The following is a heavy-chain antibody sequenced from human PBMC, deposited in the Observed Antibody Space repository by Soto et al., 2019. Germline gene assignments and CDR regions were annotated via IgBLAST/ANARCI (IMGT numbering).Heavy chain of an antibody. CDR2: SMPIFGTA. CDR3: ARARNYDLLTVREYALDV. CDR1: GGSFSNHG. V-gene: IGHV1-69*01. Sequence: QVQLVQSGAEVKKPGSSVRVSCKASGGSFSNHGISWVRQAPGQGLEWMGGSMPIFGTANYAQKFQGRVTISADELTSTASLELSSLSSADTAIYFCARARNYDLLTVREYALDVWGQGTTVTVS. J-gene: IGHJ6*02. D-gene: IGHD3-9*01.